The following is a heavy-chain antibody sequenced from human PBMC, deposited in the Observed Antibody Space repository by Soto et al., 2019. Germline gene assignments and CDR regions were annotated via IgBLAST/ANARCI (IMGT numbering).Heavy chain of an antibody. CDR3: ARAMVRCSSTSCLFPTGY. J-gene: IGHJ4*02. Sequence: QVQLVQSGAEVKKPGASVKVSCKASGYTFTGYYMHWVRQAPGQGLEWMGWINPNSGGTNYAQKFQGRVTMTRDTSISTAYMGLSRLRSDDTAVYYCARAMVRCSSTSCLFPTGYWGQGTLVTVSS. CDR1: GYTFTGYY. V-gene: IGHV1-2*02. CDR2: INPNSGGT. D-gene: IGHD2-2*01.